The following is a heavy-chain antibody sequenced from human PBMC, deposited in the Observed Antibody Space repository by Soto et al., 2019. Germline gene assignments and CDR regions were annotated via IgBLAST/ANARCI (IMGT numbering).Heavy chain of an antibody. CDR2: ISSSSGST. Sequence: EVQLLESGGGLVQPGGSLRLSCAASGFTFSSYAMSWVRQAPGKGLAWVSAISSSSGSTYYADSVKGRFTISRDNSKNTLYLQMNSLRAEDTAVYSCAKAATVTTSAWYFDLWGRGTLITVSS. V-gene: IGHV3-23*01. CDR1: GFTFSSYA. CDR3: AKAATVTTSAWYFDL. J-gene: IGHJ2*01. D-gene: IGHD4-17*01.